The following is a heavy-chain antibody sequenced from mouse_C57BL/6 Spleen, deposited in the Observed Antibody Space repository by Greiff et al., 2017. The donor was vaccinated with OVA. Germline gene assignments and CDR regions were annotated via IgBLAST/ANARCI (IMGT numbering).Heavy chain of an antibody. CDR1: GYTFTNYW. CDR2: IYPGGGYT. Sequence: VQRVESGAELVRPGTSVKMSCKASGYTFTNYWLGWAKQRPGHGLEWIGDIYPGGGYTNYNEKFKGKATLTADKSSSTAYMQFSSLTSEDSAIYYGASSDGYEGYYFDYWGQGTTRTGSS. CDR3: ASSDGYEGYYFDY. J-gene: IGHJ2*01. D-gene: IGHD2-2*01. V-gene: IGHV1-63*01.